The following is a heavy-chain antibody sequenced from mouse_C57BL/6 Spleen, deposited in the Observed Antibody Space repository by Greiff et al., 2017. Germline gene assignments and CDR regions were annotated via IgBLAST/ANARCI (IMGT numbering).Heavy chain of an antibody. CDR1: GFTFSSYG. J-gene: IGHJ2*01. V-gene: IGHV5-6*01. Sequence: EVQLVESGGDLVKPGGSLKLSCAASGFTFSSYGMSWVRQTPDKRLEWVATISSGGSYTYYPDSVKGRFTISRDNAKNTLYLQMSSLKSEDTSMYYCASRYDYDGVYFDYWGQGTTLTVSS. CDR2: ISSGGSYT. CDR3: ASRYDYDGVYFDY. D-gene: IGHD2-4*01.